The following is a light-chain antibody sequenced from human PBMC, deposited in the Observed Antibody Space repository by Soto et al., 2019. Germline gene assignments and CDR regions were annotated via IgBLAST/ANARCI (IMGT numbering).Light chain of an antibody. J-gene: IGKJ4*01. CDR1: LSISRS. CDR3: QQRSHWHLT. CDR2: DAS. V-gene: IGKV3-11*01. Sequence: EIGLTQSPATLSLSPGERATLSCRASLSISRSLAWYQHKPGQAPRLLISDASNRASGIPARFSGSGSGTDFTLTISSLEPEDFAVYYCQQRSHWHLTFGGGTKVEIK.